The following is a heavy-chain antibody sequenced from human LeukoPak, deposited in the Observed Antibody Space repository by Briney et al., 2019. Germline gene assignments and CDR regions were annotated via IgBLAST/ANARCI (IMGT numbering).Heavy chain of an antibody. V-gene: IGHV3-9*01. CDR3: AKDRRPYSSSSTVYFDY. CDR1: GFTFDDYA. J-gene: IGHJ4*02. CDR2: ISWNSGSI. Sequence: GRSLRLSCAASGFTFDDYAMHWVRQAPGKGLEWVSGISWNSGSIGYADSVKGRFTISRDNAKNSLYLQMNSLRAEDTALYYCAKDRRPYSSSSTVYFDYWGQGTLVTVSS. D-gene: IGHD6-6*01.